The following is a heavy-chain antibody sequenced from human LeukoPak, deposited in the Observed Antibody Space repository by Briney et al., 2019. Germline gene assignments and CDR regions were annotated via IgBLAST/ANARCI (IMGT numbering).Heavy chain of an antibody. CDR2: IKSKIDGGTT. CDR1: GFXFNNAW. J-gene: IGHJ6*02. V-gene: IGHV3-15*01. D-gene: IGHD2-2*01. CDR3: GTGTWGTSPFYYYGLNV. Sequence: PGGSLRLSCAASGFXFNNAWITWVRQVPGKRLEWGGRIKSKIDGGTTDYTEPVKGRFTISRDDSKNMVYLQMNSLKTEDTAVYYCGTGTWGTSPFYYYGLNVWGQGTTVTVSS.